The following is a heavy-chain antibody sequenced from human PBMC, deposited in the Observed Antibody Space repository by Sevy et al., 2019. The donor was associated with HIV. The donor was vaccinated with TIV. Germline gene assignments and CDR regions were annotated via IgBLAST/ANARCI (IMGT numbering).Heavy chain of an antibody. CDR1: GGSVSSGTYY. CDR3: ERDNGWGVTKFDY. V-gene: IGHV4-61*01. J-gene: IGHJ4*02. Sequence: SETLSLTCTVSGGSVSSGTYYWSWIRQPPGKGLEWIGYIYHTGRTNYNPSLKSLVSISIDESKNQFSLKLSSLTAADTAIYYCERDNGWGVTKFDYWGQGTLVTVSS. CDR2: IYHTGRT. D-gene: IGHD3-16*01.